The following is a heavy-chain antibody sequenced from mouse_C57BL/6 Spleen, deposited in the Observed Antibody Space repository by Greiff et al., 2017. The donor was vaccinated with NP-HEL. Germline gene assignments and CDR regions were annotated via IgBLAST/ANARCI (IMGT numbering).Heavy chain of an antibody. V-gene: IGHV1-82*01. J-gene: IGHJ1*03. CDR1: GYAFSSSW. CDR2: IYPGDGDT. Sequence: VKLMESGPELVKPGASVKISCKASGYAFSSSWMNWVKQRPGKGLEWIGRIYPGDGDTNYNGKFKGKATLTADKSSSTAYMQLSSLTSEDSAVYFCAREMRYFDVWGTGTTVTVSS. CDR3: AREMRYFDV.